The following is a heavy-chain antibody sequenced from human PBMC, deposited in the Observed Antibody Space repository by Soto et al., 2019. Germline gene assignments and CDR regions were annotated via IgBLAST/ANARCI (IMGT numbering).Heavy chain of an antibody. J-gene: IGHJ4*02. CDR3: ASEVAVGLFDY. CDR2: ISASGGST. CDR1: GFTFSTYT. Sequence: EVQILESGGGLIQPGESLRLSCAASGFTFSTYTMSWVRQAPEKGLEWVSSISASGGSTYYADSVKGRFTIFRDNSNNTLFLHISRLRADDTAVYYCASEVAVGLFDYWGQGTLVTVSS. D-gene: IGHD6-19*01. V-gene: IGHV3-23*01.